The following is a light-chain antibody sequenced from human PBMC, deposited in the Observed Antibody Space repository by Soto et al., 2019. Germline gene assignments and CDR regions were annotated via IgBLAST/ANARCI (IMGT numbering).Light chain of an antibody. CDR3: SSFAGSNIVI. Sequence: QSVLTQPPSASGSPGQSVTISCTGTSSDVGGYNYVSWYQQHPGKVPKLMIYEVSKWPSGVPDRFSGSKSGNTASLTVSGLQAEDEADYYCSSFAGSNIVIFGGGTKVTVL. CDR1: SSDVGGYNY. V-gene: IGLV2-8*01. CDR2: EVS. J-gene: IGLJ2*01.